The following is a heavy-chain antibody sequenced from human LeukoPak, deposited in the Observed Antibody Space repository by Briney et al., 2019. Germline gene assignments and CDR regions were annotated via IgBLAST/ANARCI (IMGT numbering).Heavy chain of an antibody. V-gene: IGHV3-21*01. CDR1: GFSFSSYS. CDR3: ARDRGTMEYYFDY. D-gene: IGHD3-10*01. CDR2: ISSSSSYI. Sequence: PGGSLRLSCAASGFSFSSYSMNWVRQAPGKGLDWVSSISSSSSYIYYADSVKGRFTISRDNAKNSLYLQMNSLRAEDTAVYYCARDRGTMEYYFDYWGQGTLVTVSS. J-gene: IGHJ4*02.